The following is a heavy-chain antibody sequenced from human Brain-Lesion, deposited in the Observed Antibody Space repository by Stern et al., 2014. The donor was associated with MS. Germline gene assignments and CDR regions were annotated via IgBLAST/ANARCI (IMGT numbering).Heavy chain of an antibody. V-gene: IGHV1-2*02. J-gene: IGHJ6*02. CDR1: GYIFTGYY. CDR2: INPNTGGT. CDR3: ARDQRGITIFGVVTDYYYLGMDV. D-gene: IGHD3-3*01. Sequence: QVQLVQSGAEVKKPGASVKVSCKTSGYIFTGYYIHWVRQAPGQGLEWMAWINPNTGGTKYAQQFQGRATMTRDPSNSTASVARSSLASDDTAVYYCARDQRGITIFGVVTDYYYLGMDVWGQGTTVTVSS.